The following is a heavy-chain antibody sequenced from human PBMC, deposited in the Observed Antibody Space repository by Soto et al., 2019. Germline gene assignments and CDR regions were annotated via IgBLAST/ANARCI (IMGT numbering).Heavy chain of an antibody. CDR2: ISGTSTYI. V-gene: IGHV3-21*01. J-gene: IGHJ4*02. CDR3: ARGDFHDY. CDR1: GFIFSSYS. D-gene: IGHD3-3*01. Sequence: EVQLVESGGGLVKPGGSLRLSCAASGFIFSSYSMNWVRQAPGKGLEWVSSISGTSTYIYYADSVKGPFTISRDNAKNSLYLQMDSLRAEDTAVYYCARGDFHDYWGQGTLVTVSS.